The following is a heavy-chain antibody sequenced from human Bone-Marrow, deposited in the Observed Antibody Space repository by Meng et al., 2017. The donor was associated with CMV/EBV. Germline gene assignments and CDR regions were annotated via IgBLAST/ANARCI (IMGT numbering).Heavy chain of an antibody. D-gene: IGHD1-26*01. CDR2: IYGGGNRT. Sequence: GESLKIACAASGFTFSSYAMNWVRQAPGKGLEWVSVIYGGGNRTSYADSVKGRFTIYRDNSKNTLYLQMHSLRVEDTAVYYCAKMSRLLGAIMGVTGYYYAMDVWGQGTTVNGAS. J-gene: IGHJ6*01. CDR1: GFTFSSYA. V-gene: IGHV3-23*03. CDR3: AKMSRLLGAIMGVTGYYYAMDV.